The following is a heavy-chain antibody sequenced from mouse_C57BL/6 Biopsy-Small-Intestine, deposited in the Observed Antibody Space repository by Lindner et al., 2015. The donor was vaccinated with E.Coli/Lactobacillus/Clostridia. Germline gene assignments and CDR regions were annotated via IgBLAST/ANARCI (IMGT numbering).Heavy chain of an antibody. V-gene: IGHV10-1*01. D-gene: IGHD1-1*01. CDR3: VRHGITTVVGAMDY. J-gene: IGHJ4*01. CDR1: GFSFNTYA. CDR2: IRSKSNNYAT. Sequence: VQLQESGGGLVQPKGSLKLSCAASGFSFNTYAMNWVRQAPGKGLEWVARIRSKSNNYATYYADSVKDRFTISRDDSESMLYLQMNNLKTEDTAMYYCVRHGITTVVGAMDYWGQGTSVTVSS.